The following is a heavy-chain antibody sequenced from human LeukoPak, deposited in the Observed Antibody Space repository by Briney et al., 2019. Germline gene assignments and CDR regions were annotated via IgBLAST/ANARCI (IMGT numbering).Heavy chain of an antibody. V-gene: IGHV3-48*04. CDR2: ISSSSGTI. D-gene: IGHD4-23*01. Sequence: PGGSLRLSCVGSGFIFSSYSMNWVRQAPGKGLEWISYISSSSGTIYYADSVKGRFTISRDNAKNSLYLQMNSLRAEDTAVYYCVRDYGGSSPFDYWGQGTLVTVSS. CDR1: GFIFSSYS. J-gene: IGHJ4*02. CDR3: VRDYGGSSPFDY.